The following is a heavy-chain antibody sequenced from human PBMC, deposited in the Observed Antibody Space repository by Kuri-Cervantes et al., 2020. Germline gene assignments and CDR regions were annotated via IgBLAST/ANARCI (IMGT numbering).Heavy chain of an antibody. CDR3: ARGRYNFWSTYFHF. CDR1: GYTLSGYY. V-gene: IGHV1-2*02. D-gene: IGHD3-3*01. CDR2: IDPNSGGT. J-gene: IGHJ4*02. Sequence: ASVKVSCKASGYTLSGYYMHWVRQAPGQGLEWMGWIDPNSGGTNYAQTFQGRVTMTRDTSISTAYMELSRLRSDDTAVYYCARGRYNFWSTYFHFWGQGTLVTVSS.